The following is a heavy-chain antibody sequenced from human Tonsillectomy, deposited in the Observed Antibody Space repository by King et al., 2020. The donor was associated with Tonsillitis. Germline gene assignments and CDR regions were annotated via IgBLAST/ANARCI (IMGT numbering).Heavy chain of an antibody. V-gene: IGHV3-66*01. Sequence: VQLVESGGGLVQPGGSLRLSCAASGFTVSFNSMSWVRQAPGKGLEWVSVIYSGGSTYYADSVKGRFSNSRDNSKNTLYLQMNSLRAEDTAVYYCARDPAAAAIFDYWGQGTLVTVSS. CDR3: ARDPAAAAIFDY. D-gene: IGHD6-13*01. CDR2: IYSGGST. CDR1: GFTVSFNS. J-gene: IGHJ4*02.